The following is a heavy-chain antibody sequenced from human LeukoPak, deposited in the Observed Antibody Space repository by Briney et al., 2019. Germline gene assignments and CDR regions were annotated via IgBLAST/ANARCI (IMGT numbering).Heavy chain of an antibody. CDR3: ARDAGGYGFYGDY. Sequence: GGSLRLSCAASGFSFSNYWMSWVRQAPGKGLEWVANIKQDGSEEYYVDSVKGRFTISRDNAKSSLYLQMNSLRADDTAVYYCARDAGGYGFYGDYWGQATLVTVSS. CDR2: IKQDGSEE. D-gene: IGHD5-18*01. CDR1: GFSFSNYW. J-gene: IGHJ4*02. V-gene: IGHV3-7*03.